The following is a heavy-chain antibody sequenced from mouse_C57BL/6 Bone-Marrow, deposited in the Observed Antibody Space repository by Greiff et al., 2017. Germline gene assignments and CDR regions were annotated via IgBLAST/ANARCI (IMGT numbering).Heavy chain of an antibody. CDR3: ARHRTY. J-gene: IGHJ3*01. CDR1: GFTFSSYG. D-gene: IGHD2-14*01. CDR2: ISSGGSYT. V-gene: IGHV5-6*02. Sequence: EVKLVESGGDLVKPGGSLKLSCAASGFTFSSYGMSWVRQTPDKRLEWAATISSGGSYTYYPDSVKGRFTISRDNAKNTLYLQMSSLKSEDTAMYYCARHRTYWGQGTLVTVSA.